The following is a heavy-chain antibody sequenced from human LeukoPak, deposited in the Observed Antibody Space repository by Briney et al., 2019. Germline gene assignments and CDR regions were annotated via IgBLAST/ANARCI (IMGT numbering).Heavy chain of an antibody. V-gene: IGHV1-69*02. CDR1: GGTFSSYT. CDR2: IIPILGIA. J-gene: IGHJ4*02. Sequence: ASVKVSCKASGGTFSSYTISWVRQAPGQGLEWMGRIIPILGIANYAQKFQGRVTITADKSTSTAYMELSSLRSEDTAVYYCARVVSDFWSGYYFDYWGQGTQVTVSS. D-gene: IGHD3-3*01. CDR3: ARVVSDFWSGYYFDY.